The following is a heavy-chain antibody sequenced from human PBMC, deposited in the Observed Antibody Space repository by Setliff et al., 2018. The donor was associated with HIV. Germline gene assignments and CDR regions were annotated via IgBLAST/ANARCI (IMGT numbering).Heavy chain of an antibody. CDR3: ARDQSEWLLLGVFDI. D-gene: IGHD2-15*01. Sequence: GGSLRLSCAASGFTFDDYAMNWVRQPPGKGLEWISGINWDGSAVGYADSVKGRFTISRDNAKNSLYLEMNSLRAEDTAVYYCARDQSEWLLLGVFDIWGQGTMVTVSS. V-gene: IGHV3-20*04. CDR1: GFTFDDYA. CDR2: INWDGSAV. J-gene: IGHJ3*02.